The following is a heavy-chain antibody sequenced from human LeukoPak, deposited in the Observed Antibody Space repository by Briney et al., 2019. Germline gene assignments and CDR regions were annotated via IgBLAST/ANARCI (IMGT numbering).Heavy chain of an antibody. D-gene: IGHD3-10*01. CDR3: AKDLSSWFGVITAIDY. CDR1: GFTFSSYA. Sequence: GGSLRLSCAASGFTFSSYAMSWVRQAPGKGLEWVSAISGSGGSTYYADSVKGRFTISRDNSKNTLYLQMNSLRAEDTAVYYCAKDLSSWFGVITAIDYWGQGTLVTVSS. CDR2: ISGSGGST. V-gene: IGHV3-23*01. J-gene: IGHJ4*02.